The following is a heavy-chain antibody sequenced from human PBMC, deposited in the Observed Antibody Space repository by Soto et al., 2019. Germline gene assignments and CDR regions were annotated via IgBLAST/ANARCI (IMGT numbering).Heavy chain of an antibody. V-gene: IGHV2-5*02. D-gene: IGHD3-10*01. CDR2: IYWDDKT. J-gene: IGHJ4*02. CDR3: AHRTYFTSGRPFDY. Sequence: QITLKESGPTLVKPTQTLTLTCTFSGFSLSTSGVGVDWIRQPPGKALEWLAVIYWDDKTHYSPSLSSRLTVTRATSKNQVVLTMDNMDPVETATYYCAHRTYFTSGRPFDYWGQGTLVTVSS. CDR1: GFSLSTSGVG.